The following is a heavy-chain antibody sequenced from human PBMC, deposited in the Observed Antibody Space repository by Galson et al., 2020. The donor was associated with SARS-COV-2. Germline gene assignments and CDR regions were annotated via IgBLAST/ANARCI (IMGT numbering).Heavy chain of an antibody. CDR1: GFTFSSFE. D-gene: IGHD1-26*01. CDR2: IDSSGYTK. J-gene: IGHJ3*02. Sequence: GGSLRLSCAASGFTFSSFEMTWVRQAPGKGLEWVSYIDSSGYTKYYADSVKGRFTISRDNAKNSLYLQMSSLRAEDTAVYYCARVGRWEVRMNAFDIWGQGTMVTVSS. V-gene: IGHV3-48*03. CDR3: ARVGRWEVRMNAFDI.